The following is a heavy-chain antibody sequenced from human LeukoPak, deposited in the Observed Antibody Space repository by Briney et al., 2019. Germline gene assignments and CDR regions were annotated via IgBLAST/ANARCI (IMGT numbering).Heavy chain of an antibody. CDR2: IKQDGSEK. D-gene: IGHD3-9*01. J-gene: IGHJ4*02. CDR1: GFTFSSYW. Sequence: GSLRLSCAASGFTFSSYWMSWVRQAPGKGLEWVANIKQDGSEKYYVDSVKGRFTISRDNAKNSLYLQMNGLRAEDTAVYYCAREGYFDWLFPDYWGQGTLVTVSS. CDR3: AREGYFDWLFPDY. V-gene: IGHV3-7*03.